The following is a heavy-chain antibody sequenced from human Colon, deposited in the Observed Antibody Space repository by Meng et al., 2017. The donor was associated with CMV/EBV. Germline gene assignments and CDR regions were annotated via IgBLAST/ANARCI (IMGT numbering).Heavy chain of an antibody. J-gene: IGHJ4*02. CDR2: ISPYNGDT. V-gene: IGHV1-18*01. CDR1: GYTFTNFG. CDR3: ARELARGGY. Sequence: QVQLVLSGAEVKEPGASVKVSCKTSGYTFTNFGISWVRQAPGQGLEWMAYISPYNGDTNYAQRFQGRVALTTDTSTSTVHMELGSLTSDDTAMYYCARELARGGYWGQGTLVTVSS.